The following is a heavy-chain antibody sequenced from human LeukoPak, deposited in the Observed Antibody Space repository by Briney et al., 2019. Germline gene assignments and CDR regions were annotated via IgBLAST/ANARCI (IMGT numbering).Heavy chain of an antibody. D-gene: IGHD2-15*01. CDR1: GFTVSSNY. V-gene: IGHV3-53*01. CDR2: IYSGGST. CDR3: ARDNKYCSGGSCYFAFDY. J-gene: IGHJ4*02. Sequence: GGSLRLSCAASGFTVSSNYMSWVRQAPGKGLEWVSVIYSGGSTCYADSVKGRFTISRDNSKNTLYLQMNSLRAEDTAVYYCARDNKYCSGGSCYFAFDYWGQGTLVTVSS.